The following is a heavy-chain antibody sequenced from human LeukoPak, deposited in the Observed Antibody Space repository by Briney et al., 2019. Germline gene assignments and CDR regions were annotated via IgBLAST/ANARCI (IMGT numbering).Heavy chain of an antibody. CDR2: ISYAGSNK. J-gene: IGHJ4*02. Sequence: GRSLRLSCAASGFTFSNYAMHGVRQAPGKGLVWVAFISYAGSNKYYSDSVKGRFTITKDNSNNTLYLQMNSLRAEDTAVYYCARDPELTNNSYGHWGSDYWGQGTLVSVSS. D-gene: IGHD5-18*01. CDR1: GFTFSNYA. V-gene: IGHV3-30-3*01. CDR3: ARDPELTNNSYGHWGSDY.